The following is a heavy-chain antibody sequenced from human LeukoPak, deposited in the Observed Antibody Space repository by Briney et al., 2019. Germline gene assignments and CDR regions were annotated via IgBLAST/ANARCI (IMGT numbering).Heavy chain of an antibody. D-gene: IGHD1-26*01. J-gene: IGHJ4*02. CDR2: VSTYNGNT. CDR3: ARQSTGSYYSPIDY. Sequence: ASVKVSCKASGYTFTSYGISWVRQAPGQGLEWMGWVSTYNGNTKYAQNLQGSVTTNTDTSTSTAYMELRTLRSDDTAMYYCARQSTGSYYSPIDYWGQGTLVTVSS. V-gene: IGHV1-18*01. CDR1: GYTFTSYG.